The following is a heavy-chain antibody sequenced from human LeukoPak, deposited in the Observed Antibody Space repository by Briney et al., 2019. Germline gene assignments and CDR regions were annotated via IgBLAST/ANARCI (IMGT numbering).Heavy chain of an antibody. CDR3: ARDDRDPYCSNTSCAYDALDV. D-gene: IGHD2-2*01. V-gene: IGHV3-7*03. Sequence: GGSLRLSCAASGFTFNGFWMSWVRQAPGKGLEWVANVNQDGSEKYYVDSVKGRFTISRDNAENSLYLQMNSLRAEDTAVYYCARDDRDPYCSNTSCAYDALDVWGQGTMVTVSS. CDR2: VNQDGSEK. J-gene: IGHJ3*01. CDR1: GFTFNGFW.